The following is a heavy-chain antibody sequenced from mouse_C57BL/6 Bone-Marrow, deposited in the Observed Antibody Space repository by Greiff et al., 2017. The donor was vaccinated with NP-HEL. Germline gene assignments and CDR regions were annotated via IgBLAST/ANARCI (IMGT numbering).Heavy chain of an antibody. V-gene: IGHV1-59*01. J-gene: IGHJ4*01. Sequence: QVQLQQPGAELVRPGTSVKLSCKASGYTFTSYWMHWVKQRPGQGLEWIGVIDPSDSYTNYNQKFKGKATLTVDTSSSTAYMQLSSLTSDDSAFDYCASAGYYARDYWGQGTSVTVAS. CDR2: IDPSDSYT. CDR1: GYTFTSYW. CDR3: ASAGYYARDY.